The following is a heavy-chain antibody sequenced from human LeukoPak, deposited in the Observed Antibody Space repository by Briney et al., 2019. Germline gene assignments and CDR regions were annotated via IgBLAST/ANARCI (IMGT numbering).Heavy chain of an antibody. D-gene: IGHD3-3*01. J-gene: IGHJ4*02. CDR3: ARGRYDFWSGYPSDY. CDR1: GYTFTSYD. CDR2: MNPNSGNT. Sequence: GASVKVSCKASGYTFTSYDINWLRQATGQGLEWMGWMNPNSGNTGYAQKFQGRVTMTRNTSISTAYMELSSLRSEDTAVYYCARGRYDFWSGYPSDYWGQGTLVNVSS. V-gene: IGHV1-8*01.